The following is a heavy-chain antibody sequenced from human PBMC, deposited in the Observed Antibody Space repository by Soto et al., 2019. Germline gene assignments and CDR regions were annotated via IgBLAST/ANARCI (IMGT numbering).Heavy chain of an antibody. CDR3: AKDLAARPLHYYYYGMDV. D-gene: IGHD6-6*01. CDR2: ISYDGSNK. J-gene: IGHJ6*02. CDR1: GFTFSSYG. V-gene: IGHV3-30*18. Sequence: PGGSLRLSCAASGFTFSSYGMHWVSQAPGKGLEWVAVISYDGSNKYYADSVKGRFTISRDNSKNTLYLQMNSLRAEDTAVYYCAKDLAARPLHYYYYGMDVWGQGTTVTVSS.